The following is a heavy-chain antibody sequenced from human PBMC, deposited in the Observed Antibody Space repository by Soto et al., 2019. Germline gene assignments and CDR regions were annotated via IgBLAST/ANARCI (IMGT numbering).Heavy chain of an antibody. CDR3: VKNSGWFNT. V-gene: IGHV3-23*01. Sequence: XGSLKRSCAASGFTFGTTDMSWVRQAPGEGLEWVSTIDGSGGITYYADSVKGRFTISRDNSRNTVYLQMNSLRGDDTALYYCVKNSGWFNTWGQGALATVSS. CDR2: IDGSGGIT. J-gene: IGHJ5*02. D-gene: IGHD3-10*01. CDR1: GFTFGTTD.